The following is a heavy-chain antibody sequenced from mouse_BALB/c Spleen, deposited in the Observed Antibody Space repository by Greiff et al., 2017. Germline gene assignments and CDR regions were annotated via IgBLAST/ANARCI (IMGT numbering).Heavy chain of an antibody. Sequence: QVQLKASGPGLVQPSQSLSITCTVSGFSLTSYGVHWVRQSPGKGLEWLGVIWSGGSTDYNAAFISRLSIIKDNSKSQVFFKMNSLQANDTAIYYCARALIHYYYAMDYWGQGTSVTVSS. J-gene: IGHJ4*01. CDR2: IWSGGST. CDR3: ARALIHYYYAMDY. D-gene: IGHD1-2*01. CDR1: GFSLTSYG. V-gene: IGHV2-2*02.